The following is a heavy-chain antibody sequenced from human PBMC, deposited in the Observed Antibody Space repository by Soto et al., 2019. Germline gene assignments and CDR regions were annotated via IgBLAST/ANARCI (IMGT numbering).Heavy chain of an antibody. D-gene: IGHD3-9*01. V-gene: IGHV3-74*01. CDR1: GFTFSSYW. CDR2: INSDGSST. CDR3: AREGYDILTGYWILFDY. Sequence: GGSLRLSCAASGFTFSSYWMHWVRQAPGKGLVWVSRINSDGSSTSYADSVKGRFTISRDNAKNTLYLQMNSLRAEDTAVYYCAREGYDILTGYWILFDYWGQGTLVTVSS. J-gene: IGHJ4*02.